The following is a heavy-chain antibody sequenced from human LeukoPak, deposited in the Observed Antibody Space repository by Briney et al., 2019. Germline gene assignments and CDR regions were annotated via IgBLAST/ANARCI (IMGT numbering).Heavy chain of an antibody. CDR3: ARDATYYYDSSGYLRWFDP. Sequence: ASVKVSCKASGYTFTSYYMHWVRQAPGQGLEWMGIINPSGGSTSYAQKFQGRITMTRDTSTSTVYMELSSLRSEDTAVYYCARDATYYYDSSGYLRWFDPWGQGTLVTVSS. CDR2: INPSGGST. V-gene: IGHV1-46*01. CDR1: GYTFTSYY. D-gene: IGHD3-22*01. J-gene: IGHJ5*02.